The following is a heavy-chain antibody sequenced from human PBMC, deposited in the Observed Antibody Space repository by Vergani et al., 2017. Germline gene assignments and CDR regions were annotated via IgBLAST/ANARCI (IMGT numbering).Heavy chain of an antibody. CDR1: GFTFSSYS. V-gene: IGHV3-48*01. CDR2: ISSSASTI. Sequence: EVQLVESGGGLVRPGGSLRVSCAASGFTFSSYSMNWVRQAPGKGLQWVSYISSSASTIYYADSVKGRFTISRDNVRNSLDLQMNSLRAEDTAVYYCAREPMVRIFDYWGQGTLVTVSS. D-gene: IGHD3-10*01. CDR3: AREPMVRIFDY. J-gene: IGHJ4*02.